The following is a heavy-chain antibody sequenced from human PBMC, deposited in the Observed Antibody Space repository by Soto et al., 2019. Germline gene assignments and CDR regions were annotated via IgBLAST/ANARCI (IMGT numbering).Heavy chain of an antibody. J-gene: IGHJ4*02. CDR3: AHIDPEIVTVGGHGGFDY. Sequence: QITLKESGPTLVRPPQTLTLTCTFSGFSLTSGVGVGWIRQPPGKALEWLALIYWDDDKRYSPSLKNRLTITKDTPKNQVVLTTTNVGPVDTATYFCAHIDPEIVTVGGHGGFDYWGQGTLVTVSS. CDR1: GFSLTSGVG. D-gene: IGHD3-16*01. V-gene: IGHV2-5*02. CDR2: IYWDDDK.